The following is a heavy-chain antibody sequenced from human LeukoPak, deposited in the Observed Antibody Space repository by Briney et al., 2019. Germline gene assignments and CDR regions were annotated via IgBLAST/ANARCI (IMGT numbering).Heavy chain of an antibody. CDR1: GFTFSSYA. V-gene: IGHV3-30-3*01. CDR2: ISYDGSNK. J-gene: IGHJ4*02. D-gene: IGHD3-10*01. Sequence: PWGSLRLSCAASGFTFSSYAMHWVRQAPGKGLEWVAVISYDGSNKYYADSVKGRFTISRDNSKNTLYLQMNSLRAEDTAVYYCARGGGYGSGSHYYFDYWGQGTLVTVSS. CDR3: ARGGGYGSGSHYYFDY.